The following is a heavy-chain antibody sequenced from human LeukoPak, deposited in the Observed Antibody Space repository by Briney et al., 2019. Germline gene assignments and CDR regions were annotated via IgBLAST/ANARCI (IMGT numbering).Heavy chain of an antibody. CDR3: ARGGDYNKPFEY. CDR2: IYISGST. J-gene: IGHJ4*02. D-gene: IGHD4-11*01. CDR1: GDPISDNY. V-gene: IGHV4-4*07. Sequence: WETLSLTCTVSGDPISDNYWSWIRQPAGKGLEWIGRIYISGSTNYNPSLMSRVTMSLDTSKNQFSLELNSVTAADTAIYYCARGGDYNKPFEYWGQGTLVTVSS.